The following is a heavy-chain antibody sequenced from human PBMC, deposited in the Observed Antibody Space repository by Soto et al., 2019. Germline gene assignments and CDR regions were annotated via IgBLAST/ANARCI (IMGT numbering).Heavy chain of an antibody. CDR1: GFSLSTSGVG. D-gene: IGHD3-16*01. J-gene: IGHJ5*02. V-gene: IGHV2-5*01. Sequence: SGPTLVNPTQTLTLTCTFSGFSLSTSGVGVGWIRQPPGKALEWLALIYWNDDKRYSPSLKSRLTITKDTSKNQVVLTMTNMDPVDTATYYCAHRLWGGGATAAPFDPWGQGTLVTVSS. CDR2: IYWNDDK. CDR3: AHRLWGGGATAAPFDP.